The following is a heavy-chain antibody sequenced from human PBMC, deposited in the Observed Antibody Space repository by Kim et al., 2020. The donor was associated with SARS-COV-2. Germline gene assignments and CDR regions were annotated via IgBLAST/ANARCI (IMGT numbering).Heavy chain of an antibody. V-gene: IGHV1-69*13. J-gene: IGHJ4*02. CDR3: AKLADSGTPSY. Sequence: SVKVSCKASGGIFSSYAISWVRQAPGQGLEWMGGIIPIFGTANYAQKFQGRVTITADESTSTAYMELSSLRSEDTAVYYCAKLADSGTPSYWGQGTLVTVSS. CDR1: GGIFSSYA. CDR2: IIPIFGTA. D-gene: IGHD1-26*01.